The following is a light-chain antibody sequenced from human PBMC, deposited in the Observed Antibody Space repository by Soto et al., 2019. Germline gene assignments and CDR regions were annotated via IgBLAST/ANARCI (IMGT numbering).Light chain of an antibody. CDR2: ATS. V-gene: IGKV3-20*01. Sequence: EILLTQSPATLSLSPGEGATLSCRASQSVSSSFLAWYQQQPGQAPRLLIYATSRRAPGIPDRFSGSGSGTDFTLTISRLEPEDFAVYYCHQFDSSLTFGQGTEVEIK. CDR1: QSVSSSF. J-gene: IGKJ1*01. CDR3: HQFDSSLT.